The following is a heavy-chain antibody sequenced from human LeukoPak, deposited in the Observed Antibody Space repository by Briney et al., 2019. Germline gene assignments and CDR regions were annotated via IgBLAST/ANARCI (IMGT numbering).Heavy chain of an antibody. Sequence: ASVKVSCNASGYTFTIYYMHCVRQPPGQVLEWMGIINPIGGSTSYAQKFQGRVTMTRDTSTSTVYMELSSLRSEDTAVYYCARERDIVVVPAAIHSWFDPWGQGTLVTVSS. V-gene: IGHV1-46*01. CDR2: INPIGGST. CDR3: ARERDIVVVPAAIHSWFDP. J-gene: IGHJ5*02. D-gene: IGHD2-2*02. CDR1: GYTFTIYY.